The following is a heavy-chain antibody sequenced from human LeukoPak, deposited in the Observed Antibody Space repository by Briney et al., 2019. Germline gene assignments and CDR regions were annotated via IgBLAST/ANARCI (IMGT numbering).Heavy chain of an antibody. Sequence: PGGSLRLSCTASGFTFSDYWMHWVRQAPGKEPVWVPRTNTDGSSTTYADSVKGRFTISRDNAKNTVYLEMNSLRAEDTAVYYCARGMTYYYGSGKFDYWGQGSLVTVSS. CDR1: GFTFSDYW. V-gene: IGHV3-74*01. J-gene: IGHJ4*02. D-gene: IGHD3-10*01. CDR2: TNTDGSST. CDR3: ARGMTYYYGSGKFDY.